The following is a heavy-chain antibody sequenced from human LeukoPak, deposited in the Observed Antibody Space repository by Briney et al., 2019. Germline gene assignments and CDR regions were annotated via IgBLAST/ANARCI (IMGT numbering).Heavy chain of an antibody. J-gene: IGHJ4*02. D-gene: IGHD4-23*01. Sequence: PGGSLRLSCEASGFNFDDYSMDWVSRGPGKGLEWVSRISWDGDSTYYADSVKGRFTISRDNSKNSLYLQMDSLRTGDTAFYFCAKERGGNSASFDYWGQGTLVTVSS. CDR3: AKERGGNSASFDY. V-gene: IGHV3-43*01. CDR1: GFNFDDYS. CDR2: ISWDGDST.